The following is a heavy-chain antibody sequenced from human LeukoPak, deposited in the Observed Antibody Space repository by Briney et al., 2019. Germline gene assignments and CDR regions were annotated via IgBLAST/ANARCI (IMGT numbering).Heavy chain of an antibody. Sequence: GASVKVSCKASGGTFSSYAISWVRQAPGQGLEWMGGIIPIFGTANYAQKFQGRVTITADKSTSTAYMELSSLRSEDTAVYYCARAWLRDCSGGSSYYFDYWGQGTLVTVSS. CDR3: ARAWLRDCSGGSSYYFDY. V-gene: IGHV1-69*06. D-gene: IGHD2-15*01. CDR2: IIPIFGTA. J-gene: IGHJ4*02. CDR1: GGTFSSYA.